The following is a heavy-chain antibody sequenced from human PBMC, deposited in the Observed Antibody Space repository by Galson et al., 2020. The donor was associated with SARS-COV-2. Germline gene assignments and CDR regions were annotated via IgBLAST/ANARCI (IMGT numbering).Heavy chain of an antibody. CDR3: AREEDFFLVVTATRMCYFDF. J-gene: IGHJ4*02. CDR1: GGYFSGYY. CDR2: LNSSGST. V-gene: IGHV4-34*01. D-gene: IGHD2-21*02. Sequence: SETLSLTCAVYGGYFSGYYWSWVRHPPGTGLEWIGELNSSGSTHYTQALKNRVTISVDTSKNHFSLKLSSVTAADTAVYYWAREEDFFLVVTATRMCYFDFWGRGTLATVSS.